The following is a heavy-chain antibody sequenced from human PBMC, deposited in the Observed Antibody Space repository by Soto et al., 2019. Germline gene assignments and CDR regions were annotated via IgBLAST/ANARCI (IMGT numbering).Heavy chain of an antibody. Sequence: GESLKISCAASGFTFSSYSMNWVRQAPGKGLEWVSYISSSSSTIYYADSVKGRFTISRDNAKNSLYLQMNSLRAEDTAVYYCARDSVDGDHEYYYYMDVWGKGTTVTVSS. J-gene: IGHJ6*03. V-gene: IGHV3-48*01. CDR2: ISSSSSTI. D-gene: IGHD4-17*01. CDR3: ARDSVDGDHEYYYYMDV. CDR1: GFTFSSYS.